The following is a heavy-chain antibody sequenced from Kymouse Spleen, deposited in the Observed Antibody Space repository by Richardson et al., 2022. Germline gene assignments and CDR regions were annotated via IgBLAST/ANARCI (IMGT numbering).Heavy chain of an antibody. J-gene: IGHJ5*02. CDR1: GGSFSGYY. CDR2: INHSGST. D-gene: IGHD3-10*01. CDR3: ARGAMVRGVSNWFDP. Sequence: QVQLQQWGAGLLKPSETLSLTCAVYGGSFSGYYWSWIRQPPGKGLEWIGEINHSGSTNYNPSLKSRVTISVDTSKNQFSLKLSSVTAADTAVYYCARGAMVRGVSNWFDPWGQGTLVTVSS. V-gene: IGHV4-34*01.